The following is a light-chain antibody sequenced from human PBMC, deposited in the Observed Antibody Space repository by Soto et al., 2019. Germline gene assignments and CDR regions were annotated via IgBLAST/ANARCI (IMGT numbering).Light chain of an antibody. CDR3: AAWDDSLVV. CDR2: RNN. CDR1: SSNIGSAY. Sequence: QSVLTQPPSASRTPGQTVTISCSGSSSNIGSAYIYWYQHLPGTAPKLLIYRNNQRPSGVPDLFSASKSGTSASLAISGLRSADDADYYCAAWDDSLVVFGGGTK. J-gene: IGLJ2*01. V-gene: IGLV1-47*01.